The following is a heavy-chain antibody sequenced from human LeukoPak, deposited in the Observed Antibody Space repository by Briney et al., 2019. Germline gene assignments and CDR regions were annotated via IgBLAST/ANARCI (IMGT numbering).Heavy chain of an antibody. Sequence: GGSLRLSCTASGFTVSSNYMSWVRQAPGKGLEWVSVIYSGGSTYYADTVKGRFTISRDNSKNTLYLQMNSLRAEDTAVYYCARVGREKNLEWLLSPSYYFDYWGQGTLVTVSS. CDR3: ARVGREKNLEWLLSPSYYFDY. J-gene: IGHJ4*02. V-gene: IGHV3-66*01. CDR1: GFTVSSNY. D-gene: IGHD3-3*01. CDR2: IYSGGST.